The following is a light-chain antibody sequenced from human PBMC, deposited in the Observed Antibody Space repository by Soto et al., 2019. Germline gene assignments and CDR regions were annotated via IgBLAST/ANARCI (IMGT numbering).Light chain of an antibody. CDR1: QSIVSY. Sequence: DIQMTQSPSSLSASAGDRVTIACRASQSIVSYLSWYQQKPGKAPKLLIYAASSLQSGVPSRFSGSGSGTDFTLTISSLQPEDLATYYCQQSYSTPPWTFGQGTKVEIK. J-gene: IGKJ1*01. CDR2: AAS. CDR3: QQSYSTPPWT. V-gene: IGKV1-39*01.